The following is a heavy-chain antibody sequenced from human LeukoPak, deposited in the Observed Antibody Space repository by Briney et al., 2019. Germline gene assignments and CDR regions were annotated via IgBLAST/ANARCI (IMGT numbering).Heavy chain of an antibody. CDR1: GYTFSGYY. CDR2: INPNGGVT. Sequence: ASVKVSCKASGYTFSGYYMHWLRQAPGQGLEWMGWINPNGGVTNYAQKFQGRVTMTRDTSICTAYMELSRLRSDDTAVYYCARDGGDGYNFYYWGQGTLVTVSS. D-gene: IGHD5-24*01. J-gene: IGHJ4*02. V-gene: IGHV1-2*02. CDR3: ARDGGDGYNFYY.